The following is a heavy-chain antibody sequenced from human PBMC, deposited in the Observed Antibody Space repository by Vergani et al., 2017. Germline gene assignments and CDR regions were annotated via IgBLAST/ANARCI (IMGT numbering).Heavy chain of an antibody. CDR3: ARDGAVIWAAAGRNAFDI. J-gene: IGHJ3*02. V-gene: IGHV4-4*07. D-gene: IGHD6-13*01. Sequence: QVQLQESGPGLVKPSETLSLTCTVSGGSISSYYWSWIRQPAGKGLEWIGRIYTSGSTNYNPSLKSRVTMSVDTSKNQFSLKLSSVTAADTAVYYCARDGAVIWAAAGRNAFDIWGQGTTVTVSS. CDR1: GGSISSYY. CDR2: IYTSGST.